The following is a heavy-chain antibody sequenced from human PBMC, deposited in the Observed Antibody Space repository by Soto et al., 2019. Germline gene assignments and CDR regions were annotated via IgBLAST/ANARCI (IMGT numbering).Heavy chain of an antibody. D-gene: IGHD1-20*01. CDR2: ISSSSSYI. CDR1: GFTFSSYS. J-gene: IGHJ6*03. Sequence: EVQLVVSAGGLVKPGGSLRLSCAASGFTFSSYSMNWVRQAPGKGLEWVSSISSSSSYIYYADSVKGRFTISRDNAKNALYRQMNSLRAEDTAVYYWAREFNNLYYYYYMDVWGKGTTVTVSS. CDR3: AREFNNLYYYYYMDV. V-gene: IGHV3-21*01.